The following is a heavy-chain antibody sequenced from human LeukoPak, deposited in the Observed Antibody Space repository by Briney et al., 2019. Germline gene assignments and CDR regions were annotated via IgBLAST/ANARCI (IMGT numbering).Heavy chain of an antibody. D-gene: IGHD2-2*01. CDR1: GSSISSYY. V-gene: IGHV4-59*01. J-gene: IGHJ4*02. CDR3: TRASSWGGHQGY. CDR2: IYYSGST. Sequence: SETLSLTCTVSGSSISSYYWSWIRQPPGKGLEWIGYIYYSGSTNYNPSLTSRVTISVDTTKNQFSLKLSSVTAADTAVYYCTRASSWGGHQGYWGQGTLVTVSS.